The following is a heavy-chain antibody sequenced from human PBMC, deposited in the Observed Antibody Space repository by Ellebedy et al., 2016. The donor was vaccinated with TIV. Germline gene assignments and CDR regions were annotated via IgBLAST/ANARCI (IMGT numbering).Heavy chain of an antibody. J-gene: IGHJ4*02. CDR3: AGALVGYCSGGSCSYYDY. D-gene: IGHD2-15*01. Sequence: SETLSLTCAVSSGSIASYYWSWLRQTPGKGLEWIGFVHFSGSTNHNPSLGSRVTISLDASKNQFSLKLSSVTAADTAVYYCAGALVGYCSGGSCSYYDYWGQGTLVTVSS. V-gene: IGHV4-4*09. CDR2: VHFSGST. CDR1: SGSIASYY.